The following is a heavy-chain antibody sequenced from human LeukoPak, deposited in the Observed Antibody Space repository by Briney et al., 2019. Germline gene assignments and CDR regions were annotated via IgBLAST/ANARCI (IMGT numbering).Heavy chain of an antibody. CDR2: ISYDGSNK. Sequence: GGSLRLSCAASGFTFSSYAMHWIRQAPGKGLEWVAVISYDGSNKYYADSVKGRFTISRDNSKNTLYLQMNSLRAEDTAVYYCARNAGNDYWGQGTLVTVPS. CDR1: GFTFSSYA. CDR3: ARNAGNDY. V-gene: IGHV3-30*04. J-gene: IGHJ4*02. D-gene: IGHD6-13*01.